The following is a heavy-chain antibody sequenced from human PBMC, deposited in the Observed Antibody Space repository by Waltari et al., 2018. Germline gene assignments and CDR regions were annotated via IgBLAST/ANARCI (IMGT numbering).Heavy chain of an antibody. CDR1: GGSISSSSYY. CDR2: IYYSGST. J-gene: IGHJ5*02. V-gene: IGHV4-39*01. CDR3: VRRVGATKVVLFWFDP. D-gene: IGHD1-26*01. Sequence: QLQLQESGPGLVKPSETLSLTCTVSGGSISSSSYYWGWIRQPPGKGLEWLGSIYYSGSTYYNPSLKSRVTISVDTSKNQFSLKLSSVTAADTAVYYCVRRVGATKVVLFWFDPWGQGTLVTVSS.